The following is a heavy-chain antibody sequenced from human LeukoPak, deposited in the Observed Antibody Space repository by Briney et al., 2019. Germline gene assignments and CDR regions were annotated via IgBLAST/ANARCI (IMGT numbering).Heavy chain of an antibody. CDR1: GGTFSSYA. J-gene: IGHJ4*02. V-gene: IGHV1-69*01. CDR2: IIPIFGTA. D-gene: IGHD6-19*01. CDR3: ARLGPASSGWPESFDY. Sequence: SVKVSCKASGGTFSSYAISWVRQAPGQGLEWMGGIIPIFGTANYAQKFQGRVTITADESTSTAYMELSSLRSEDTAVYYCARLGPASSGWPESFDYWGQGTLVTVSS.